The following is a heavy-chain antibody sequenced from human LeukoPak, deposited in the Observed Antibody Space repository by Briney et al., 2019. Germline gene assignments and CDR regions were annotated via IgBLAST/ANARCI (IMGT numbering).Heavy chain of an antibody. Sequence: SVKVSCKASGGTFISYAISWVRQAPGQGLEWMGRIIPILGIANYAQKFQGRVTITADKTTSTAYMELSSLRSVDTAVYYCARLVATISLYSYYYGMDVWGQGTTVTVSS. CDR3: ARLVATISLYSYYYGMDV. V-gene: IGHV1-69*04. CDR1: GGTFISYA. D-gene: IGHD5-12*01. J-gene: IGHJ6*02. CDR2: IIPILGIA.